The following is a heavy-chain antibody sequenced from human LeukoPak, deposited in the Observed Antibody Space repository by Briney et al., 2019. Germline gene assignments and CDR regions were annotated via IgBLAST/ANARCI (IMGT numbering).Heavy chain of an antibody. CDR1: GYSFTTYW. D-gene: IGHD3-9*01. Sequence: GESLKISCETSGYSFTTYWIGWVRQMPGTGLEWVGAIYPDDSDTRYSPSFQGQVAISADKSVRTAYLQWSSLKASDTAMYYCARSTPDYDILTAHHWFDPWGQGTLVTVSS. J-gene: IGHJ5*02. CDR2: IYPDDSDT. V-gene: IGHV5-51*01. CDR3: ARSTPDYDILTAHHWFDP.